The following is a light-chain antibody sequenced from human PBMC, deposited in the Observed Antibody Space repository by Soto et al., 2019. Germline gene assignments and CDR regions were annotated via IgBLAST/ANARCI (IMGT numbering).Light chain of an antibody. CDR1: SSDVGNYDY. V-gene: IGLV2-11*01. Sequence: QSVLTQPRSVSGSPGQSVTISCTGTSSDVGNYDYVSWYQQHPGMAPQLIIYDIAKRPSGVPDRFSGSKFGNTASLTISGLQAEDEADYYCCSYAGSYSWVFGGWTKLTVL. CDR2: DIA. J-gene: IGLJ3*02. CDR3: CSYAGSYSWV.